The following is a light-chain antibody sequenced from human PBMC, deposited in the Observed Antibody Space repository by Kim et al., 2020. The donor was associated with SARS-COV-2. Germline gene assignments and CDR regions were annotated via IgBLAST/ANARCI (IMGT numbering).Light chain of an antibody. Sequence: QSVLTQPPSASGTPGQRVTISCSGSSSNIGSNTVNWHQQLPGTAPKHLFYSNNQRPSGVPDRFSGSKSGTSASLAISGLQSEDEADYYCAAWDDSLNAWVFGGGTQLTVL. V-gene: IGLV1-44*01. CDR3: AAWDDSLNAWV. J-gene: IGLJ3*02. CDR2: SNN. CDR1: SSNIGSNT.